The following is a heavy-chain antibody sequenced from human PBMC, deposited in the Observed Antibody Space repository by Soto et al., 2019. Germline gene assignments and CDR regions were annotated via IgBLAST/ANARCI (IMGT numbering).Heavy chain of an antibody. Sequence: KPSETVSLTCTVSGGSISSGDYCWSWVRQPPGKGLECIGYIYYSGSTYYNPSLKSRVTISIDKSKNQFSLKLSSVTAADTAVYYCARVKGYTYGYPFDYWGQGTLVTVSS. D-gene: IGHD5-18*01. V-gene: IGHV4-30-4*01. CDR1: GGSISSGDYC. CDR3: ARVKGYTYGYPFDY. CDR2: IYYSGST. J-gene: IGHJ4*02.